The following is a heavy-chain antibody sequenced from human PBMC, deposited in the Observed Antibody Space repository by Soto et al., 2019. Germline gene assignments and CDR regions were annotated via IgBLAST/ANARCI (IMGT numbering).Heavy chain of an antibody. CDR2: IYYSGST. CDR1: GGSVSSGSYY. D-gene: IGHD2-2*01. CDR3: ATQPYCSSTSCYDFDY. V-gene: IGHV4-61*01. Sequence: QVQLQESGPGLVKPSETLSLTCTVSGGSVSSGSYYWSWIRQPPGKGLEWIGYIYYSGSTNYNPSLKSRVTISVDTSKNQFSLKLSSVTSADTAVYYCATQPYCSSTSCYDFDYWGQGTLVTVSS. J-gene: IGHJ4*02.